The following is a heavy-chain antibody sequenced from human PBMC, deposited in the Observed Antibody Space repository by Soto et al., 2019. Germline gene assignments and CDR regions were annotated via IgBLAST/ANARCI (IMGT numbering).Heavy chain of an antibody. CDR1: GGSINSSSYY. CDR2: IYYSGST. D-gene: IGHD3-3*02. J-gene: IGHJ5*02. V-gene: IGHV4-39*01. CDR3: ASPKIAFYNWFDP. Sequence: SETLSLTCTVSGGSINSSSYYWGWIRQPPGKGLEWIGSIYYSGSTYYNPSLKSRVTISVDTSKNQFSLKLSSVTAADTAVYYCASPKIAFYNWFDPWGQGTLVTVSS.